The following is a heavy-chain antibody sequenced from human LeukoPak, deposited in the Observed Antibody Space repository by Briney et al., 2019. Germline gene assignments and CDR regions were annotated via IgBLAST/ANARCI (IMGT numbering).Heavy chain of an antibody. V-gene: IGHV1-8*01. D-gene: IGHD6-13*01. CDR3: ARVRTLWRYSSSWYSMGY. Sequence: ASVKVSCKASGYTFTSYDINWVRQATGQGLEWMGWMNPNSGNTGYAQKFQGRVTMTRNTSISTAYMELSSLRSEDTAVYYCARVRTLWRYSSSWYSMGYWGQGTLVTVSS. CDR2: MNPNSGNT. J-gene: IGHJ4*02. CDR1: GYTFTSYD.